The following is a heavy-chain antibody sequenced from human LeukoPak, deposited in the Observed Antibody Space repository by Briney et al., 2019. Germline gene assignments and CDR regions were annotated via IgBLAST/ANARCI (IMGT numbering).Heavy chain of an antibody. CDR1: GGSISSSSYY. CDR2: IYYSGST. V-gene: IGHV4-39*07. D-gene: IGHD6-19*01. Sequence: PSETLSLTCTVSGGSISSSSYYWGWICQPPGKGLEWIGSIYYSGSTYYNPSLKSRVTISVDTSKNQFSLKLSSVTAADTAVYYCARLWLDPYYFDYWGQGTLVTVSS. CDR3: ARLWLDPYYFDY. J-gene: IGHJ4*02.